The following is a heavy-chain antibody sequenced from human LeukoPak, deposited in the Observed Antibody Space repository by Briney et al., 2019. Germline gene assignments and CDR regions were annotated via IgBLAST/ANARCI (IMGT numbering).Heavy chain of an antibody. D-gene: IGHD2-2*01. CDR1: GYTFTSYD. J-gene: IGHJ6*03. CDR2: MNPNSGNT. Sequence: GASVKVSCKASGYTFTSYDINWVRQATGQGLEWMGWMNPNSGNTNYAQKLQGRVTMTTDTSTSTAYMELRSLRSDDTAVYYCARPRVRGYYYYMDVWGKGTTVTISS. V-gene: IGHV1-18*01. CDR3: ARPRVRGYYYYMDV.